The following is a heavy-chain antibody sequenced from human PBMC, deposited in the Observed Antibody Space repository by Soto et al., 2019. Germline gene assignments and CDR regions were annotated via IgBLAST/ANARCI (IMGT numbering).Heavy chain of an antibody. CDR2: VNPNTGVT. D-gene: IGHD3-9*01. Sequence: RASVKASCKASGYTFTAFYMNWVRQAPGQGLEWMGWVNPNTGVTKYAQKFQGRVTMTRDTSINTAYMELSGLTSDDTAVYYCTTLRLDPWGQGTLVTVSS. CDR3: TTLRLDP. J-gene: IGHJ5*02. V-gene: IGHV1-2*02. CDR1: GYTFTAFY.